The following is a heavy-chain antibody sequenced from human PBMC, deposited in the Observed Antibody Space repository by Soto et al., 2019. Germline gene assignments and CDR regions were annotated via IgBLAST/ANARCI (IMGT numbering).Heavy chain of an antibody. D-gene: IGHD3-3*01. CDR3: AKDLQSVRNQQIRFLEWLLTPDFDY. V-gene: IGHV3-30*18. CDR2: ISYDESNK. J-gene: IGHJ4*02. Sequence: GGSLRLSCAASGFTFSSYGMHWVRQAPGKGLEWVAVISYDESNKYYADSVKGRFTISRDNSKNTLYLQMNSLRAEDTAVYYCAKDLQSVRNQQIRFLEWLLTPDFDYRGQGTLVTVSS. CDR1: GFTFSSYG.